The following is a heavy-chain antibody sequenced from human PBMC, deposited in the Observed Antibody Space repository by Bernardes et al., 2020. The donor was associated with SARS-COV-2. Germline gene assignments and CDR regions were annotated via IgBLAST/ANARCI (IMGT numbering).Heavy chain of an antibody. CDR3: ARDQAKYYFDTSVYYYYGMDV. CDR1: GYIFTTYG. J-gene: IGHJ6*02. V-gene: IGHV1-18*04. D-gene: IGHD3-22*01. Sequence: ASVKVSCKASGYIFTTYGISWVRQAPGQGLEWMGWIGAYNRNVKYAQKVRGRVTMTTDTATSTAYMELRSLRSDDTAVFYCARDQAKYYFDTSVYYYYGMDVWGQGTTVTVSS. CDR2: IGAYNRNV.